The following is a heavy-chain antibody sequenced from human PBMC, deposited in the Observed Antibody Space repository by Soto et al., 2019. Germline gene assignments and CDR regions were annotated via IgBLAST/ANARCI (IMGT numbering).Heavy chain of an antibody. Sequence: SKALSLTCAVSGASVSRTYWWSWGRQPPGKGPEWIGEINHRGSANYNPSLKSRVTISVDISKSQFSLRLTSVTAADTAVYYCARYKAASGTYYFDFWGQGALVTVSS. J-gene: IGHJ4*02. CDR3: ARYKAASGTYYFDF. CDR1: GASVSRTYW. V-gene: IGHV4-4*02. D-gene: IGHD6-13*01. CDR2: INHRGSA.